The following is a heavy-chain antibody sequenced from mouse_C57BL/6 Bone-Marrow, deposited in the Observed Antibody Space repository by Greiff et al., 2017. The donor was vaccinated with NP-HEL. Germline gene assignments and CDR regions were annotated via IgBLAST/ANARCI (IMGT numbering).Heavy chain of an antibody. Sequence: VKLVESGAELARPGASVKLSCKASGYTFTSYGISWVKQRTGQGLEWIGEIYPRSGNTYYNEKFKGKATLTADKSSSTAYMELRSLTSEDSAVYFCARERGLRRAMDYWGQGTSVTVSS. CDR2: IYPRSGNT. J-gene: IGHJ4*01. CDR3: ARERGLRRAMDY. V-gene: IGHV1-81*01. CDR1: GYTFTSYG. D-gene: IGHD2-4*01.